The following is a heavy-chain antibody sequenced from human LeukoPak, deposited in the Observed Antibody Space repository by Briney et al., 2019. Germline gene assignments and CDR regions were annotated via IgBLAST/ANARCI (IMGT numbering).Heavy chain of an antibody. V-gene: IGHV4-34*01. CDR2: INHSGST. D-gene: IGHD3-22*01. CDR3: ARAEYYYDSSGRDYYFDY. CDR1: GGSSSAYY. J-gene: IGHJ4*02. Sequence: KPSETLSLTCAVYGGSSSAYYYFWIRQPPGKGLEWIGEINHSGSTNYNPSLKSRVTISVDTSTNQFSLGLSSVTAADTAVYYCARAEYYYDSSGRDYYFDYWGQGTLVTVSS.